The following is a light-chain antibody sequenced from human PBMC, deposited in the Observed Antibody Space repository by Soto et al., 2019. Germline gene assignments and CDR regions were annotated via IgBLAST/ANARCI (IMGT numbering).Light chain of an antibody. CDR3: HQYGYSSWT. CDR1: QSVSSNY. CDR2: ATS. J-gene: IGKJ1*01. V-gene: IGKV3-20*01. Sequence: EIVLTQSPGTLSLSPGERATLSCRASQSVSSNYLAWYQQKPGQAPRLLIYATSSRATGIPDRFSGSGSGTDFTLAISRLEPEDFAVYYCHQYGYSSWTFGQGTKVETK.